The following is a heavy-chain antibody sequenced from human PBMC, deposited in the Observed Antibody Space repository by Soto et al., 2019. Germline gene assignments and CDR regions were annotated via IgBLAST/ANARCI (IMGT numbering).Heavy chain of an antibody. D-gene: IGHD2-2*01. J-gene: IGHJ3*02. V-gene: IGHV3-21*01. CDR2: ISSSSSYI. CDR1: GFTFSSYS. CDR3: ARVIEDCSSTSCYGAFDI. Sequence: GGSLRLSCAASGFTFSSYSMNWVRQAPGKGLEWVSSISSSSSYIYYADSVKGRFTISRDNAKNSLYLQMNSLRAEDTAVYYGARVIEDCSSTSCYGAFDIWGQGTMVTVSS.